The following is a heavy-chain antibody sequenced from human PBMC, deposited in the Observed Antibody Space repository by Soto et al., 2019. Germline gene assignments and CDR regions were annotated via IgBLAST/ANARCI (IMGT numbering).Heavy chain of an antibody. V-gene: IGHV1-69*12. CDR2: IIPIFRKP. CDR1: GVTSTNYA. J-gene: IGHJ4*02. CDR3: ARGSCIRSSCHSFDS. D-gene: IGHD2-2*01. Sequence: QVQLVQSGAEVKESGSSVRVSCKASGVTSTNYAISWVRQAPGQGLEWIGGIIPIFRKPNYAQRFEGRVTMTADADGSTTTSYMQIKNLTSGDTAMYYCARGSCIRSSCHSFDSWGQGTLVTASS.